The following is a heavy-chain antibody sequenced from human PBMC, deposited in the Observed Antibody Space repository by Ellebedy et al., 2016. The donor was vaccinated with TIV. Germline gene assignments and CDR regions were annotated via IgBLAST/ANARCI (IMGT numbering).Heavy chain of an antibody. Sequence: AASVQVSCKASGYTFTAYYIHWVRQAPGHGLEWMGWISPNSAATNYAQKFQGRVAMTRYTSTRTVYMDLSRLRSDDTAVYFCATTTVEHHTAFDIWGQGTTVTVSS. V-gene: IGHV1-2*02. CDR3: ATTTVEHHTAFDI. J-gene: IGHJ3*02. D-gene: IGHD4-17*01. CDR1: GYTFTAYY. CDR2: ISPNSAAT.